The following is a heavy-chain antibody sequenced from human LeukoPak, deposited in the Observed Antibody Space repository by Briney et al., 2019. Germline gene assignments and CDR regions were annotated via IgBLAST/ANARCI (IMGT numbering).Heavy chain of an antibody. Sequence: PSETLSLTCIVSGGSISTNYWSWIRQPPGKGLEWMGYIHYSGSTDYNPSLKSRVTISVDTSKNQFALKLSSVTAADTAVYYCARGLSQQPDAFDIWGRGTMVAASS. CDR3: ARGLSQQPDAFDI. CDR1: GGSISTNY. V-gene: IGHV4-59*01. J-gene: IGHJ3*02. D-gene: IGHD6-13*01. CDR2: IHYSGST.